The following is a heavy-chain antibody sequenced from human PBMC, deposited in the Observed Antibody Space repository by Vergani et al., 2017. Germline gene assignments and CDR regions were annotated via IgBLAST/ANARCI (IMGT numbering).Heavy chain of an antibody. CDR2: ISSSSSTI. CDR3: ARDYHYGSGNPLYYMDV. V-gene: IGHV3-48*04. Sequence: VQLVESGGGVVQPGGSLRLSCAASGFTFSSYSMNWVRQAPGKGLEWVSYISSSSSTIYYADSVKGRFTISRDNAKNSLYLQMNSLRAEDTAVYYCARDYHYGSGNPLYYMDVWGKGTTVTVSS. CDR1: GFTFSSYS. D-gene: IGHD3-10*01. J-gene: IGHJ6*03.